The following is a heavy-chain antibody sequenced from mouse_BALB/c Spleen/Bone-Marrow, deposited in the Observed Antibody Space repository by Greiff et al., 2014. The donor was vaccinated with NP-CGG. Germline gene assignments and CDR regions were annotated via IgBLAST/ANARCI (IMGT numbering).Heavy chain of an antibody. CDR1: GYTFTDYW. CDR2: IDTSDTYT. CDR3: TRGWDGYYFDY. J-gene: IGHJ2*01. Sequence: VQLQQSGAELVMPGASVKMSCKASGYTFTDYWMHWVKQRPGQGLEWIGAIDTSDTYTNYNQKFKGEATLTVDESSSTAYMQLSSLTSEDSAVYFCTRGWDGYYFDYWGQGTTLTVSS. D-gene: IGHD4-1*01. V-gene: IGHV1-69*01.